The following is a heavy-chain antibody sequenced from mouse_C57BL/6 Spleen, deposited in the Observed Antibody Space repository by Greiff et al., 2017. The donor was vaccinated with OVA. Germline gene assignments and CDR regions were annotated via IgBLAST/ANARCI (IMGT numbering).Heavy chain of an antibody. CDR3: ARETSGSSYGDY. Sequence: VQLVESGPELVKPGASVKISCKASGYAFSSSWMNWVKQRPGKGLEWIGRIYPGDGDTNSNGKFKGKATLTADKSSSTAYMQLSSLTSEDSAVYFCARETSGSSYGDYWGQGTTLTVSS. CDR2: IYPGDGDT. D-gene: IGHD1-1*01. V-gene: IGHV1-82*01. J-gene: IGHJ2*01. CDR1: GYAFSSSW.